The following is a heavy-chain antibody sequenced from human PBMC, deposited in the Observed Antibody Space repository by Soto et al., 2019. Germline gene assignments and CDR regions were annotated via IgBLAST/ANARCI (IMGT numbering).Heavy chain of an antibody. J-gene: IGHJ5*02. Sequence: QVQLVQSGAEVKKPGASVKVSCKASGYTFTSYAMHWVRQAPGQRLEWMGWINAGNGNTKYSQKFQGRVTITRDTSASTAYMYLGIMRFEDTAVYYCARCFGVGDAACFDPWGQGTLVTFSS. D-gene: IGHD2-21*02. CDR2: INAGNGNT. CDR3: ARCFGVGDAACFDP. V-gene: IGHV1-3*01. CDR1: GYTFTSYA.